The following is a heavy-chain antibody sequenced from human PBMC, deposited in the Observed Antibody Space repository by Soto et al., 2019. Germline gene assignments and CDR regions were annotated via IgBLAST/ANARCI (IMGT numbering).Heavy chain of an antibody. CDR3: AREVAAAFDY. J-gene: IGHJ4*02. CDR1: GFTVSSNY. Sequence: EVQLVESGGGLVQPGGSLRLSCAASGFTVSSNYMSWVRQAPGKGLEWVSVIYSGGSTYYADSVKGQFTISRHNSKNTLYLQMNSLRAEDTAVYYCAREVAAAFDYWGQGTLVTVSS. V-gene: IGHV3-53*04. D-gene: IGHD6-13*01. CDR2: IYSGGST.